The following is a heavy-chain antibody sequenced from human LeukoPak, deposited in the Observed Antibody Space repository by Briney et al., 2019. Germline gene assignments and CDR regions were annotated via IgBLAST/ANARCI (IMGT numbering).Heavy chain of an antibody. J-gene: IGHJ4*02. CDR2: INSDASST. CDR1: GFSFRNYW. Sequence: GGSLRLSCAASGFSFRNYWMHWVRQAPGKGLVWVSRINSDASSTSYPDPVRGRFTISRDNVNNMLYLQMNSLRAEDTAVYYCARDPHYYDSSGNFDYWGLGTLVTVSS. D-gene: IGHD3-22*01. V-gene: IGHV3-74*01. CDR3: ARDPHYYDSSGNFDY.